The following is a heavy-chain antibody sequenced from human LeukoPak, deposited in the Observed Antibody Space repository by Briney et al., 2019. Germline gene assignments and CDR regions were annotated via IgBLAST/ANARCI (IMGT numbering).Heavy chain of an antibody. J-gene: IGHJ4*02. CDR2: ISGSGGST. CDR3: AKDRGKPTGEKGDY. D-gene: IGHD7-27*01. Sequence: GGSPRLSCAASGFTFSSYSMSWVRQAPGKGLEWVSAISGSGGSTYYADSVKGWFTISRDNSKSTLYLQMNSLRAEDTAVYYCAKDRGKPTGEKGDYWGQGTLVTVSS. CDR1: GFTFSSYS. V-gene: IGHV3-23*01.